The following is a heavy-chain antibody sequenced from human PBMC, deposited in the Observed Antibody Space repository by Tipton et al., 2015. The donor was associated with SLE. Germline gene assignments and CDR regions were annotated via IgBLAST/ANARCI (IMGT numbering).Heavy chain of an antibody. CDR1: GYSFIDYY. CDR2: IDPEDGET. CDR3: ATNTRSGQSY. V-gene: IGHV1-69-2*01. D-gene: IGHD3-3*01. J-gene: IGHJ4*02. Sequence: QLVQSGAEVKKPGTTVKISCKISGYSFIDYYMHWVQQAPGKGLEWMGLIDPEDGETMYAENFQGRVSMTADTSTDTAYMELSSLRSGDTAVYFCATNTRSGQSYWGQGALVTVSS.